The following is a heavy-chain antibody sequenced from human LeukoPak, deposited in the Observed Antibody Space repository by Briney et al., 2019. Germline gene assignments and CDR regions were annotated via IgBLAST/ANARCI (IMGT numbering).Heavy chain of an antibody. D-gene: IGHD3-22*01. CDR1: GFTFSGSA. CDR2: IRSKANSYAT. V-gene: IGHV3-73*01. CDR3: TRDYYDSSGYYNWFDP. Sequence: GGSLRLSCAASGFTFSGSAMHWVRQAPGKGLEWVGRIRSKANSYATAYAASVKGRFTISRDDSKNTAYLQMNSLKTEDTAVYYCTRDYYDSSGYYNWFDPWGQGTLVTVSS. J-gene: IGHJ5*02.